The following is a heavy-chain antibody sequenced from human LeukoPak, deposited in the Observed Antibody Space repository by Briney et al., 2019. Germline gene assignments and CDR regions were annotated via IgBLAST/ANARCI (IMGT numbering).Heavy chain of an antibody. CDR3: AKDLTYGDYAGGDAFDI. V-gene: IGHV1-18*01. CDR2: ISAYNGNT. J-gene: IGHJ3*02. D-gene: IGHD4-17*01. Sequence: ASVKVSCKASGYTFTSYGITWVRQAPGQGLEWMGWISAYNGNTHYAQKLQGRVTMTTDTSTSTAYMDLRSLRSDATAVYYCAKDLTYGDYAGGDAFDIWGQGTMVTVSS. CDR1: GYTFTSYG.